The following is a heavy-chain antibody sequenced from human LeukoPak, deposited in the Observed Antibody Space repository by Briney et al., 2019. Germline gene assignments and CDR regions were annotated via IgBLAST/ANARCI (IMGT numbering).Heavy chain of an antibody. J-gene: IGHJ3*02. CDR3: ASLGGYYESSSYSQLDAFDI. V-gene: IGHV4-59*01. CDR1: NGSISNYF. CDR2: VHHSGTA. Sequence: PSETLSLTCTVSNGSISNYFWRWIRQPPGKGLEWIGYVHHSGTANYNPSLMSRVNISIDTSEHRLSLKLSSVTAADTALYYCASLGGYYESSSYSQLDAFDIWGQGTMVAVSS. D-gene: IGHD3-22*01.